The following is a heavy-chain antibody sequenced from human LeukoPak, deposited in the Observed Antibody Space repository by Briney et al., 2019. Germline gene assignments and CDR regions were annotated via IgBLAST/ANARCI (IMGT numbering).Heavy chain of an antibody. Sequence: PGGSLRLSCAASGFTFSSYAMHWVRQAPGKGLEWVAVISYDGSIKYYADSVKGRFTISRDNSKNTLYLQMNSLRAEDTAVYYCARDRLHRAFDIWGQGIMVTVSS. CDR3: ARDRLHRAFDI. CDR2: ISYDGSIK. V-gene: IGHV3-30*14. CDR1: GFTFSSYA. J-gene: IGHJ3*02. D-gene: IGHD5-24*01.